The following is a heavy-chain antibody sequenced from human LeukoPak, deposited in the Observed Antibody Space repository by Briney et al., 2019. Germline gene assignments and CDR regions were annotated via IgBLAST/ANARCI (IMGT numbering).Heavy chain of an antibody. CDR3: AKELDVYSSSWFDAFDI. CDR2: MSYDGSNK. V-gene: IGHV3-30*18. Sequence: GGSLRLSCAASGFTFSSYGMHWVRQAPGKGLEWVAVMSYDGSNKYYADSVKGRFTISRDNSKNTLYLQMNSLRAEDTAVYYCAKELDVYSSSWFDAFDIWGQGTMVTVSS. CDR1: GFTFSSYG. D-gene: IGHD6-13*01. J-gene: IGHJ3*02.